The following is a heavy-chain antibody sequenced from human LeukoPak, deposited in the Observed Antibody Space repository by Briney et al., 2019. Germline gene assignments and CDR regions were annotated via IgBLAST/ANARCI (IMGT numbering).Heavy chain of an antibody. Sequence: PGRSLRLSCAASGFTFSSYGMHWVRQAPGKGLEWVAVISYDGSNKYYADSVKGRFTISRDNSKNTLYLQMNSLRAEDTAVYYCAKGVVDSSGWSALGYWGQGTLVTVSS. CDR2: ISYDGSNK. J-gene: IGHJ4*02. D-gene: IGHD6-19*01. V-gene: IGHV3-30*18. CDR3: AKGVVDSSGWSALGY. CDR1: GFTFSSYG.